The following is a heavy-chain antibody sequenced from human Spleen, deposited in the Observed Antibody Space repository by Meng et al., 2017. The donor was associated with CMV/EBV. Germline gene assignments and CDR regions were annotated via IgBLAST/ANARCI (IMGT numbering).Heavy chain of an antibody. CDR1: GGSFSGYY. CDR3: ARDEPYCSSTSCYTDY. Sequence: SETLSLTCAVYGGSFSGYYWSWIRQPPGKGLEWIGEINHSGSTNYNPSLKSRVTISVDTSKNQFSLKLSSVTAADTAVYYCARDEPYCSSTSCYTDYWGQGTLVTVSS. D-gene: IGHD2-2*02. J-gene: IGHJ4*02. CDR2: INHSGST. V-gene: IGHV4-34*01.